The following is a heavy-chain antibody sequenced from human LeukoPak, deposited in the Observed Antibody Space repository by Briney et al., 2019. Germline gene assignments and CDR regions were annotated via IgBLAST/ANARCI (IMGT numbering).Heavy chain of an antibody. J-gene: IGHJ3*01. D-gene: IGHD4-17*01. CDR2: VTSVGAP. Sequence: GRSLRLSCAALASSLIKNTARSVPPTPGQGPWWVSAVTSVGAPRYANSVKGRFTISKDTSKNTRYLQMSSLRPEDTAQYFSAREPIGDYIGAFEFWGQETGVTVSS. CDR1: ASSLIKNT. V-gene: IGHV3-23*01. CDR3: AREPIGDYIGAFEF.